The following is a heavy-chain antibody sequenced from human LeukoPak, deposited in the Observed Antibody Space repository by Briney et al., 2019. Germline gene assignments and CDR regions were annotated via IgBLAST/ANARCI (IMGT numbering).Heavy chain of an antibody. Sequence: PSETLSLTCTVSGGSISSYYWSWIRQPPGKGLEWIGYIYYSGSTNYNPSLKSRVTISVDTSKNQFSLKLSSVTAADTAVYYCARDGGAVAVYFDYWGQGTLVTVSS. D-gene: IGHD6-19*01. CDR1: GGSISSYY. CDR3: ARDGGAVAVYFDY. J-gene: IGHJ4*02. V-gene: IGHV4-59*01. CDR2: IYYSGST.